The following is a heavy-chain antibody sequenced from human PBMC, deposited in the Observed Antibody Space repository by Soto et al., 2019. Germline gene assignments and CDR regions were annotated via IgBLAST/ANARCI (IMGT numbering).Heavy chain of an antibody. Sequence: QVQLVESGGGVVQPGRSLRLSCATSGFTFSNYDMHWVRQAPGKGLEWVAGISYDGSRIYYVDSVKGRFTISRDTSQNTLSLQMNSLRPEDTALYYCVKQHMRLDYWGQGTLVTVSS. V-gene: IGHV3-30*18. CDR2: ISYDGSRI. J-gene: IGHJ4*02. D-gene: IGHD6-25*01. CDR3: VKQHMRLDY. CDR1: GFTFSNYD.